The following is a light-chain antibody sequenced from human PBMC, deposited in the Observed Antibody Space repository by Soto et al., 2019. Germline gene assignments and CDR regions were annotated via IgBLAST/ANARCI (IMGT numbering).Light chain of an antibody. CDR3: QQSYSMTT. V-gene: IGKV1-39*01. CDR1: QSISRY. CDR2: TTS. Sequence: DIQMTQSPSSLSASVGDRVTSTCRARQSISRYLNWYQQKPGKAPKLLIYTTSSVQSGVPSRFSGRGSGTDFSLTISMIQPEDFANYYCQQSYSMTTFGGGTKVESK. J-gene: IGKJ4*01.